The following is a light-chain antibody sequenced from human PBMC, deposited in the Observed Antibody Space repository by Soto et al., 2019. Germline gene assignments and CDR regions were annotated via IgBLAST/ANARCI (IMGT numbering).Light chain of an antibody. Sequence: IVMTQSPATLSVSPGERATLSCRASQSVSSNLAWYQQKPGQPPRLLIYGASTRATGFPARFSGSGSGTEFTLTISSLQSEDFAAYYCQQYNTWPRTCGQGTKV. J-gene: IGKJ1*01. V-gene: IGKV3-15*01. CDR2: GAS. CDR3: QQYNTWPRT. CDR1: QSVSSN.